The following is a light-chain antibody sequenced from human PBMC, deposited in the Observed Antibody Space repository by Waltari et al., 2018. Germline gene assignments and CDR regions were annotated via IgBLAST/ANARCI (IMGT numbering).Light chain of an antibody. CDR3: QSYDSRHVI. CDR2: GNS. CDR1: SSNIGAGYD. J-gene: IGLJ2*01. V-gene: IGLV1-40*01. Sequence: QSVLTQPPSVSGAPGQRVTIPCTGRSSNIGAGYDVHWYQQLPGTAPKLLMHGNSIRPSGVPDRFSGSKSGTSASLAITGLQAEDEADYYCQSYDSRHVIFGGGTKLTVL.